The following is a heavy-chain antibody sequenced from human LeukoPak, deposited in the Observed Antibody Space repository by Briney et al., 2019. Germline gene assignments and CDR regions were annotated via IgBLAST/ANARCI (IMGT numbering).Heavy chain of an antibody. CDR1: GGTFSSYA. CDR2: IIPIFGTA. Sequence: SVKVSCKASGGTFSSYAISWVRQAPGQGLEWMGGIIPIFGTANYAQKFQGRVTITADKSTSTAYMEPSSLRSEDTAVYYCARTCALSGGSCYSVYYYYGMDVWGKGTTVTVSS. CDR3: ARTCALSGGSCYSVYYYYGMDV. J-gene: IGHJ6*04. V-gene: IGHV1-69*06. D-gene: IGHD2-15*01.